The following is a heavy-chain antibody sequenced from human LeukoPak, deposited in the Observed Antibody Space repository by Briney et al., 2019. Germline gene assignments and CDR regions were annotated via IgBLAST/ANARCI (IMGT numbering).Heavy chain of an antibody. J-gene: IGHJ4*02. D-gene: IGHD1/OR15-1a*01. CDR1: GLTFSSYA. CDR2: ISGSGDST. CDR3: AKDMKQTY. Sequence: PGGSLRLSCAASGLTFSSYAMSWVRRAPGKGLEWVSGISGSGDSTYYADSVKGRFTISRDNSKNTLYLQMNSLRAEDTAVYYCAKDMKQTYWGQGALVTVSS. V-gene: IGHV3-23*01.